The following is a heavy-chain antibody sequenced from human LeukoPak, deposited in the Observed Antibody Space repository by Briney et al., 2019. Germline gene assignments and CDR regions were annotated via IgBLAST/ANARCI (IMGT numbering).Heavy chain of an antibody. J-gene: IGHJ6*03. V-gene: IGHV3-33*06. Sequence: GRSLRLSCAASGFTFSSYGMHWVRQAPGKGLEWVAVIWYDGSNKYYADSVKGRFTISRDNSKNTLYLQMNSLRAEDTAVYYCAKSGSRGRGSSAANYYYMDVWGKGTTVTVSS. CDR1: GFTFSSYG. D-gene: IGHD6-6*01. CDR2: IWYDGSNK. CDR3: AKSGSRGRGSSAANYYYMDV.